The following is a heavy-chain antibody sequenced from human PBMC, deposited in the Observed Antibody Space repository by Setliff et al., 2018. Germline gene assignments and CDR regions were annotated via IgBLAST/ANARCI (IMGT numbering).Heavy chain of an antibody. CDR2: ISSDGSRT. Sequence: GGSLRLSCAASGLTFSSSAMHWVRQAPGKELEYVSAISSDGSRTYYVDSVKGRFTISRDDSKDTLYLQMNSLKTEDTAVYYCSRVYCRYTCLVESYMDVWGKGTTVTVSS. CDR1: GLTFSSSA. CDR3: SRVYCRYTCLVESYMDV. V-gene: IGHV3-64*02. J-gene: IGHJ6*03. D-gene: IGHD3-16*01.